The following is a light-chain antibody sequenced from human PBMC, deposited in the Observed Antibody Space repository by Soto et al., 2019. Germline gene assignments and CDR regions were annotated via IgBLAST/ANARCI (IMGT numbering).Light chain of an antibody. Sequence: DIVMTQSPDSLAVSLGERATINCKSSQSVLHSSNNRNYLAWYQQKPGQPPKLLIYWASTRESGVPDRFSGRGSGTDFTLTITSLHAEDVAVYYCQQYYSTPYTFGQGTKLEIK. J-gene: IGKJ2*01. CDR3: QQYYSTPYT. V-gene: IGKV4-1*01. CDR1: QSVLHSSNNRNY. CDR2: WAS.